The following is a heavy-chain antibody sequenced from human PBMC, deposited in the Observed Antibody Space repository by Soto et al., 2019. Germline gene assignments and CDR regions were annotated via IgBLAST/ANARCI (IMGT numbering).Heavy chain of an antibody. V-gene: IGHV4-59*01. J-gene: IGHJ5*02. D-gene: IGHD4-17*01. CDR1: GGSSSDYD. CDR2: IYYSGST. CDR3: GRLPWGDYGGIFGP. Sequence: SETLSLTSSVAGGSSSDYDWSWIRQPPGKKLEWIGYIYYSGSTNYNPSLKGRVTISVDTSKNQCSLKLYSVTTADTAMYYWGRLPWGDYGGIFGPWGQGTLGTVSS.